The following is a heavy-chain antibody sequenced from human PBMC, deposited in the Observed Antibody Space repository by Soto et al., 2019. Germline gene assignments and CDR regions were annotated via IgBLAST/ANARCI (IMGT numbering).Heavy chain of an antibody. V-gene: IGHV4-31*03. Sequence: SENLSLTCTVSGGSVRGGGYYWSWIRQQPGKGLEWIGYISYSGTTYYNPSFESRVTISADTSKNQFSLKLTSVTAADTAVYYFARRIPIAGLFDYWGQGTLVTVSS. J-gene: IGHJ4*02. CDR1: GGSVRGGGYY. D-gene: IGHD6-13*01. CDR3: ARRIPIAGLFDY. CDR2: ISYSGTT.